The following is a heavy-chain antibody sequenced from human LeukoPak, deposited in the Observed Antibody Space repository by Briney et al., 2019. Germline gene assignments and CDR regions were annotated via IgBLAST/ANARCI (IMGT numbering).Heavy chain of an antibody. Sequence: ASVKVSCKAAGYTFTGYYMHWVRQAPGQGLEWMGWINPNSGGTNYAQKFQGRVTMTRDTSISTAYMELSRLRSDDTAVYYCARNVVVVAATRGSWFDPWGQGTLVTVSS. CDR3: ARNVVVVAATRGSWFDP. J-gene: IGHJ5*02. CDR2: INPNSGGT. CDR1: GYTFTGYY. D-gene: IGHD2-15*01. V-gene: IGHV1-2*02.